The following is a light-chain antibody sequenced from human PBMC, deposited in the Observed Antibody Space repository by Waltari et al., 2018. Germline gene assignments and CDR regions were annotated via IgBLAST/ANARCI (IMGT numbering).Light chain of an antibody. J-gene: IGLJ7*01. V-gene: IGLV2-11*01. CDR1: SSDLGNYNF. CDR3: CSYAGSYTFV. Sequence: QSALTQPRSVSGSPGQSVTISCSGTSSDLGNYNFFSWYHQHPGNAPKLLIYDVVKRPSGVPDRFSGSKSGNTASLTISGLQTEDEGDYYCCSYAGSYTFVFGGGTQLTVL. CDR2: DVV.